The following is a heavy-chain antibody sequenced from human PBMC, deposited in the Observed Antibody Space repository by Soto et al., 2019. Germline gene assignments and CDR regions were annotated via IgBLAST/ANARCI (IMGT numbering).Heavy chain of an antibody. J-gene: IGHJ4*02. CDR3: ASPRAVEYSSSWYLALDY. D-gene: IGHD6-13*01. CDR2: INPSGGST. CDR1: GYTFTSYY. V-gene: IGHV1-46*01. Sequence: SVKVSCKASGYTFTSYYMHWVRQAPGQGLEWMGIINPSGGSTSYAQKFQGRVTMTRDTSTSTVYMELSSLRSEDTAVYYCASPRAVEYSSSWYLALDYWGQGTLVTVS.